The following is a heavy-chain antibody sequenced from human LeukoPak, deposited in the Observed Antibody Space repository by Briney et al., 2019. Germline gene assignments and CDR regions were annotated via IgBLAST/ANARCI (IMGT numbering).Heavy chain of an antibody. V-gene: IGHV4-34*01. CDR1: GGSFSGYY. CDR2: INHSGST. J-gene: IGHJ4*02. CDR3: ARDDGYSYENYYFDY. Sequence: SETLSLTYAVYGGSFSGYYWSWIRQPPGKGLEWIGEINHSGSTNYNPSLKSRVTISVDTSKNQFSLRLSSVTAADTAVYYCARDDGYSYENYYFDYWGQGTLVTVSS. D-gene: IGHD5-18*01.